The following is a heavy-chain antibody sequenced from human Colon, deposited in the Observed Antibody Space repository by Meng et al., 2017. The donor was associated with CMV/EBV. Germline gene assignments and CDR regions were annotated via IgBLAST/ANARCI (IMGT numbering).Heavy chain of an antibody. CDR2: IGTAGDT. Sequence: GESLKISCAACGFTFSSYDMHWVRQATGKGLEWVSAIGTAGDTYYPGSVKGQFTISREDAKNSLYLQMNSLRAGDTAVYYCARDVPGGQLVLGYWGQGTLVTVSS. CDR3: ARDVPGGQLVLGY. CDR1: GFTFSSYD. V-gene: IGHV3-13*03. D-gene: IGHD6-6*01. J-gene: IGHJ4*02.